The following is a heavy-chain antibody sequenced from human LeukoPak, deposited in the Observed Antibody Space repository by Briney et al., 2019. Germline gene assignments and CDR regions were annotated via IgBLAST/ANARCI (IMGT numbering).Heavy chain of an antibody. Sequence: SETLSLTCTVSGGSISSSSYYWGWIRQPPGKGLEWIGTIYYSGSTYYNPSLTSRVTMSVDTSKNQFSLKLNSVTAADTAVYYCAKYSYGYPNWFDPWGQGALATVSS. V-gene: IGHV4-39*07. CDR2: IYYSGST. J-gene: IGHJ5*02. CDR1: GGSISSSSYY. CDR3: AKYSYGYPNWFDP. D-gene: IGHD5-18*01.